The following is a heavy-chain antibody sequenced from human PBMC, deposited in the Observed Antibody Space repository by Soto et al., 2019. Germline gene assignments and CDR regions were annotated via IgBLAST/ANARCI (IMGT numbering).Heavy chain of an antibody. CDR1: GYTFTSYA. J-gene: IGHJ6*02. CDR3: AKSSTRITMIKGMDV. D-gene: IGHD3-22*01. Sequence: QVQLVQSGAEVKKPGASVKVSCKASGYTFTSYAMHWVRQAPGQRIEWMGWINAGNGNTKYSQKFQGRVTITRDTSASTAYMELSSLRSEDTAVYYCAKSSTRITMIKGMDVWGQGTTVTVSS. CDR2: INAGNGNT. V-gene: IGHV1-3*01.